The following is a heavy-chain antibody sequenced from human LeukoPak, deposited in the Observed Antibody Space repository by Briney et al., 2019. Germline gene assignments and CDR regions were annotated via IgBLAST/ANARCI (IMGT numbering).Heavy chain of an antibody. CDR3: ARGGPRQVDLGSDYYGSVPPFDY. V-gene: IGHV1-69*06. CDR2: IIPIFGTA. CDR1: GGTFSSYA. Sequence: GAPVKVSCKASGGTFSSYAISWARQAPGQGLEWMGGIIPIFGTANYAQKFQGRVTITADKSTSTAYMELSSLRSEDTAVYYCARGGPRQVDLGSDYYGSVPPFDYWGQGTLVTVSS. J-gene: IGHJ4*02. D-gene: IGHD3-10*01.